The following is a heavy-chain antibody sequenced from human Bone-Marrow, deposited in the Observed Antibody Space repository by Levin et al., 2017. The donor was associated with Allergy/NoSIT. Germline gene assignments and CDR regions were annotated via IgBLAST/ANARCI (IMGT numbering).Heavy chain of an antibody. Sequence: GESLKISCAASGFTFSNYAMSWVRQAPGKGLEWVSTLSGSGGTIYYPDSVKGRFTTSRDNSKNTLYLEMDSLRAEDTAVYYCAKGRVPAAILYFDYWGQGILVTVSS. V-gene: IGHV3-23*01. CDR2: LSGSGGTI. CDR1: GFTFSNYA. D-gene: IGHD2-2*01. J-gene: IGHJ4*02. CDR3: AKGRVPAAILYFDY.